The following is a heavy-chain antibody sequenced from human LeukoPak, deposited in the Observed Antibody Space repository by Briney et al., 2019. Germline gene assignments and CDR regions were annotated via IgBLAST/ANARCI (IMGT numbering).Heavy chain of an antibody. CDR1: GFTVSSNY. D-gene: IGHD4-23*01. V-gene: IGHV3-30*02. Sequence: GGSLRLSCAASGFTVSSNYMSWVRQAPGKGLEWVAFIRYDGSNKYYADSVKGRFTISRDNSKNTLYPQMNSLRAEDTAVYYCAKARGRVTTVAFDYWGQGTLVTVSS. CDR2: IRYDGSNK. CDR3: AKARGRVTTVAFDY. J-gene: IGHJ4*02.